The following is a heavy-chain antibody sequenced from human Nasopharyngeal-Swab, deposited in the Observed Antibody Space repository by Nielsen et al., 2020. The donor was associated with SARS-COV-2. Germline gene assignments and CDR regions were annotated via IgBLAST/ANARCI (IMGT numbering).Heavy chain of an antibody. J-gene: IGHJ4*02. CDR2: ISGSGGST. CDR3: AKGSRGYCSGGSCYLYYFDY. Sequence: WIRQPPGKGLEWGSAISGSGGSTYYADSVKGRFTISRDNSKNTLYLQMNSLRAEDTAVYYCAKGSRGYCSGGSCYLYYFDYWGQGTLVTVSS. D-gene: IGHD2-15*01. V-gene: IGHV3-23*01.